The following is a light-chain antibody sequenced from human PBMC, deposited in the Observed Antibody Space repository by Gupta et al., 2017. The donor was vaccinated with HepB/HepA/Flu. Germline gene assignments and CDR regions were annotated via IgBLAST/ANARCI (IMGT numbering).Light chain of an antibody. CDR2: GAS. CDR1: QDISNS. Sequence: DIQLTQSPSSLSASVGDRVTISCRASQDISNSLSWFQQKPGKAPKALIYGASALQSGVPSKFSGSGSGTDFTLTISSLQPEDFATYYCLQDNSYPRTFGQGTKLEIK. CDR3: LQDNSYPRT. V-gene: IGKV1-16*02. J-gene: IGKJ2*01.